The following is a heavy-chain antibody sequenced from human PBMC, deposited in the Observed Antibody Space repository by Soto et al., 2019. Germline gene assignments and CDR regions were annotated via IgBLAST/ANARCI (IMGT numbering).Heavy chain of an antibody. Sequence: PSETLSLPCSLSGGSINSGGYYWGWLRQRPGKGLEWIGYIYTTGRSYYNPSLKTRVSLSRDISKNQFSLRLTSVTAAYTAVFYCARGYGGRETVSWGQGTLVTVSS. J-gene: IGHJ5*01. CDR3: ARGYGGRETVS. CDR1: GGSINSGGYY. V-gene: IGHV4-31*03. D-gene: IGHD4-17*01. CDR2: IYTTGRS.